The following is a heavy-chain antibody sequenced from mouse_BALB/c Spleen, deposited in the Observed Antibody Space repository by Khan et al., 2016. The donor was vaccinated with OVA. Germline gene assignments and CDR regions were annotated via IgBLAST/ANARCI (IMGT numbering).Heavy chain of an antibody. CDR2: IDPFSDGS. V-gene: IGHV1-31*01. J-gene: IGHJ3*01. CDR1: GYSFTSYY. CDR3: TRHVYVAWFTY. Sequence: EVQLQESGPELMKPGASVKISCKASGYSFTSYYIHWVIQRHGESLEWIGYIDPFSDGSTYNQKFKGKATLTVDKSSSTAYIHLSNLTSEDSAVYYCTRHVYVAWFTYWGQGTLVTVSA. D-gene: IGHD2-2*01.